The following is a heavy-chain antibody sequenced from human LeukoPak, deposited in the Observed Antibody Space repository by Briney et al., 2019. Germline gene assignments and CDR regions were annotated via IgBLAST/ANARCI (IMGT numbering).Heavy chain of an antibody. CDR1: GFTFSSHG. CDR3: TIFNY. CDR2: ISGSGDNT. V-gene: IGHV3-23*01. J-gene: IGHJ4*02. D-gene: IGHD3-3*02. Sequence: GGSLRVSCAASGFTFSSHGISWVRQAPGKGLEWVSSISGSGDNTHYADFVKGRFTISRDNSKSTLYLQMQSLRAEDTAVYYCTIFNYWGQGTLVTVSS.